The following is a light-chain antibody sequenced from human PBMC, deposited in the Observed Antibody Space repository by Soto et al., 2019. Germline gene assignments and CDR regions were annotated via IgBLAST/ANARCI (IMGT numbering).Light chain of an antibody. Sequence: EIVLTQSPGTLSVSPGERATLSCRASQSVSSSYLAWYQQKPGQAPRLLIYGASSRATGIPDRFSGSGSGTDFTLTISSLQPEDFATYYCQQSYSTPLTFGQGTRLEI. V-gene: IGKV3-20*01. CDR1: QSVSSSY. CDR3: QQSYSTPLT. CDR2: GAS. J-gene: IGKJ5*01.